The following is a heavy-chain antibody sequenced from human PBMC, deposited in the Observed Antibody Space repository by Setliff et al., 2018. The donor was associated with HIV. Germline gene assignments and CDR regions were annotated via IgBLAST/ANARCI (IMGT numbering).Heavy chain of an antibody. J-gene: IGHJ4*02. CDR3: AKDKTEGAMGH. V-gene: IGHV1-18*01. CDR1: GYPFSGYG. D-gene: IGHD1-26*01. CDR2: ISAFNGNT. Sequence: ASVKVSCKASGYPFSGYGISWVRQAPGQGLEWMGWISAFNGNTNYAQKFQGRVTMTRDTSTNTAYMEVRSLRPDDTAVYYCAKDKTEGAMGHWGQGTLVTASS.